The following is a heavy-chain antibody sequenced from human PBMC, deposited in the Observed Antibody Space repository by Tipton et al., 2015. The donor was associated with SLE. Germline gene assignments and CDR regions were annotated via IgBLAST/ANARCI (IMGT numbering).Heavy chain of an antibody. J-gene: IGHJ3*02. Sequence: TLSLTCTVSGGSISSSYWSWIRLPPGTGLEWIGYIYSTGSTKYNPSLKSRVSISLDTSKNDFSLRLTSVTAADTAVYYCARRHVVGSTYDAFDMWGQGTMVTVSS. V-gene: IGHV4-4*09. D-gene: IGHD1-26*01. CDR1: GGSISSSY. CDR2: IYSTGST. CDR3: ARRHVVGSTYDAFDM.